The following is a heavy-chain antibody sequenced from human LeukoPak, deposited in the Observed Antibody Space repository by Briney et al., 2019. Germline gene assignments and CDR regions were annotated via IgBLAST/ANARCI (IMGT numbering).Heavy chain of an antibody. J-gene: IGHJ4*02. D-gene: IGHD3/OR15-3a*01. V-gene: IGHV4-39*01. Sequence: SETLSLTCTVSGVSISSSYSYWGWIRQPPGMGLEWIGSIYYTGNTYYNASLKSQVSISIDASKNQFSLKLTSVTAADTAVYYCARQTGSGLFILPGGQGTLVTVSS. CDR1: GVSISSSYSY. CDR2: IYYTGNT. CDR3: ARQTGSGLFILP.